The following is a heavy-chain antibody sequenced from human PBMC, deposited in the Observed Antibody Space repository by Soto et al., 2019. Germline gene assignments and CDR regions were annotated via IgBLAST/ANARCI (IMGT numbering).Heavy chain of an antibody. J-gene: IGHJ4*02. CDR1: GFSVSSYE. CDR3: ARRFDD. Sequence: GSLRQSGAASGFSVSSYEMNWVRQAPGKGLEWVSYISSSGTTTYYADSVKGRFAISRDNAKNSLYLQMNSLRVEDTAVYYCARRFDDWGQGTLVTVSS. CDR2: ISSSGTTT. V-gene: IGHV3-48*03.